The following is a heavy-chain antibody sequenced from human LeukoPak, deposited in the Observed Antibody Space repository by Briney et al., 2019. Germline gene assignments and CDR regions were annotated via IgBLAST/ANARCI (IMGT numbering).Heavy chain of an antibody. D-gene: IGHD3-16*01. CDR2: IYPGDSDT. CDR3: ARQRTAPGGYYYYMDV. J-gene: IGHJ6*03. V-gene: IGHV5-51*01. Sequence: GESLKISCKGSGYSFTSYWIGWVRQMPGKGLEWMGIIYPGDSDTRYSPPFQGQVTISADKSISTAYLQWSSLKASDTAMYYCARQRTAPGGYYYYMDVWGKGTTVTVSS. CDR1: GYSFTSYW.